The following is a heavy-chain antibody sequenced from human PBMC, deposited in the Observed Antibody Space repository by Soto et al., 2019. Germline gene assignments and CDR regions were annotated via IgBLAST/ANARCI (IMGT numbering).Heavy chain of an antibody. CDR3: AKDPLVATNPY. J-gene: IGHJ4*02. Sequence: GGSLRLSCAASGFTFSNYAMSWLRQPPGKGLEWVSAISDSGDRTYYTDSVKGRFTISRDNSKNTLYLQMNSLRAEDSAVYYCAKDPLVATNPYWGQGTLVTVSS. CDR2: ISDSGDRT. CDR1: GFTFSNYA. D-gene: IGHD5-12*01. V-gene: IGHV3-23*01.